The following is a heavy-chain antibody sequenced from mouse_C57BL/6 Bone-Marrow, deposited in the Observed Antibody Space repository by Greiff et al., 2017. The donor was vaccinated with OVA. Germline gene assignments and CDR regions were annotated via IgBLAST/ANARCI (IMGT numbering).Heavy chain of an antibody. CDR1: GYTFTDYY. D-gene: IGHD1-1*01. J-gene: IGHJ4*01. CDR2: IFPGSGST. V-gene: IGHV1-75*01. Sequence: VKLMESGPELVKPGASVKISCKASGYTFTDYYINWVKQRPGQGLEWIGWIFPGSGSTYYNEKFKGKATLTVDKSSSTAYMLLSSLTSEDSAVYFCSYYGSSTRDAMDYWGQGTSVTVSS. CDR3: SYYGSSTRDAMDY.